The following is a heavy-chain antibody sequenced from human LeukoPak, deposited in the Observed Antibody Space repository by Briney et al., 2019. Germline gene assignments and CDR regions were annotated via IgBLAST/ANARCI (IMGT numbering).Heavy chain of an antibody. D-gene: IGHD3-3*01. Sequence: PSETLSLTCIVSGGSISSSHYYWGWIRQPPGKGLEWIGSIYYSGSTYYNPSLKSRITISVDTSKNQFSLKLSSVTAADTAVYYCARGPPDYDFWSGCFDPWGQGTLVTVSS. CDR3: ARGPPDYDFWSGCFDP. CDR2: IYYSGST. CDR1: GGSISSSHYY. V-gene: IGHV4-39*07. J-gene: IGHJ5*02.